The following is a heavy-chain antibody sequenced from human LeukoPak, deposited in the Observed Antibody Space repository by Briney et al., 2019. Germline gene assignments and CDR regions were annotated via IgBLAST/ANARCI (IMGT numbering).Heavy chain of an antibody. CDR3: AKGLAVAGHFDY. CDR1: GFTFSSHA. CDR2: ISGSGGST. V-gene: IGHV3-23*01. D-gene: IGHD6-19*01. Sequence: GGSLRLSCAASGFTFSSHAMSWVRQAPGKGLEWASAISGSGGSTYYADSVEGRFTISRDKSKNTLYLQMNSLRAEDTAVYYCAKGLAVAGHFDYWGQGTLVTVSS. J-gene: IGHJ4*02.